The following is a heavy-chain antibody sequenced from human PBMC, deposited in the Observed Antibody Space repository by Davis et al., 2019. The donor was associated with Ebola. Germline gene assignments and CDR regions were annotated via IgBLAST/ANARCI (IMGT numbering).Heavy chain of an antibody. CDR3: ARSDLTMIVGPWAFDI. V-gene: IGHV3-7*03. CDR1: GFTFRTYW. CDR2: IKEDGSEK. J-gene: IGHJ3*02. D-gene: IGHD3-22*01. Sequence: GESLKISCAASGFTFRTYWMSWVRQAPGKGLEWVANIKEDGSEKFYVDSLKGRFAISRDNAKNSLFLQINSLGAEDTAVYYCARSDLTMIVGPWAFDIWGQGTMVTVSS.